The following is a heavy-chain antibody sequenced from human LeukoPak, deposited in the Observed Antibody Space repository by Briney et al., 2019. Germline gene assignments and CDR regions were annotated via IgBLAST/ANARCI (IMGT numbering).Heavy chain of an antibody. D-gene: IGHD3-3*01. J-gene: IGHJ6*03. CDR1: GGSISSYY. V-gene: IGHV4-4*07. Sequence: PSETLSLTCTVSGGSISSYYWSWIRQPAGKGLEWIGRIYTSRSTNYNPSLKSRVTMSVDTSKNQFSLKLSSVTAADTAVYYCARANQLRFLEWPPLERSDYYYMDVWGKGTTVTVSS. CDR2: IYTSRST. CDR3: ARANQLRFLEWPPLERSDYYYMDV.